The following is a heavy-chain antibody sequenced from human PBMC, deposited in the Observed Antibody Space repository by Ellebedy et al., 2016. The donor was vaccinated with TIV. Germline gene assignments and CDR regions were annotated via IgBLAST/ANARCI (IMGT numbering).Heavy chain of an antibody. D-gene: IGHD6-13*01. CDR3: ARDPPGYSSSWRKRGVGAFDI. CDR1: GYTFTSYG. V-gene: IGHV1-18*01. J-gene: IGHJ3*02. CDR2: ISAYNGNT. Sequence: AASVKVSCKASGYTFTSYGISWVRQAPGQGLEWMGWISAYNGNTNYAQKLQGRVTMTTDTSTSTAYMELRSLRSDDTAVYYCARDPPGYSSSWRKRGVGAFDIWGQGTMVTVSS.